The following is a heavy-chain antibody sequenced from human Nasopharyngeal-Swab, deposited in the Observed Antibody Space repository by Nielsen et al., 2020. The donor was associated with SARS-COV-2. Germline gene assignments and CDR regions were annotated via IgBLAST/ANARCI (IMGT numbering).Heavy chain of an antibody. Sequence: GESLKISCTASGFTFSNYAMTWVRQAPGKGLEWVSSIRVSGDTTYYADPVKGRFTISRDSSKNTLYLQMNSLRAEDTALYYCAKVKSGTSYDAFDIWGQGTMVTVSS. J-gene: IGHJ3*02. CDR3: AKVKSGTSYDAFDI. CDR2: IRVSGDTT. CDR1: GFTFSNYA. D-gene: IGHD1-26*01. V-gene: IGHV3-23*01.